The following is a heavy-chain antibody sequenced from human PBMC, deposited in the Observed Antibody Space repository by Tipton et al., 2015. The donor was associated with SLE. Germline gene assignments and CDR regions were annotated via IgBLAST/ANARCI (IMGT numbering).Heavy chain of an antibody. CDR3: ARDPQSDNWSWGAFDI. CDR1: GFTVSDNY. D-gene: IGHD1-20*01. Sequence: GSLRLSCAASGFTVSDNYMNWVRQPPGKGLEWVSVMHSSGNTYYADSVKGRFTISRDNSKNTLYLRMDSLRVEDTAVYYCARDPQSDNWSWGAFDIWGQGTMVIVSS. J-gene: IGHJ3*02. CDR2: MHSSGNT. V-gene: IGHV3-66*03.